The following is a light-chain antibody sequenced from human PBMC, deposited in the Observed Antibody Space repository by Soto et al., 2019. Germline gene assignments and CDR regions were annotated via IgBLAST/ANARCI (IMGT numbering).Light chain of an antibody. J-gene: IGKJ4*01. V-gene: IGKV2-28*01. CDR3: MQGLTTPLT. CDR1: RSVLSSNGYNY. Sequence: DIVMTQSPLSLPVTPGEPASISCRSSRSVLSSNGYNYLDWYVQTPGQSPQLLSYLASSPASGVPESFSGSGSGTDFPLKISSVGAEDGGVYYCMQGLTTPLTFGGGTKLEIK. CDR2: LAS.